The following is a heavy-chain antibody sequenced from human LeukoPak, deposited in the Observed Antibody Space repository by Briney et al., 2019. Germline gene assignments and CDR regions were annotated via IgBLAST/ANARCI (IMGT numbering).Heavy chain of an antibody. CDR3: ARGGETQYYYGSGRLYY. CDR2: IIPIFGTA. Sequence: GASVKVSCKAPGDTFSSYAISWVRQAPGQGLEWMGGIIPIFGTANHAQKFQGRVTITTDESTSTAYMELSSLRSEDTAVYYCARGGETQYYYGSGRLYYWGQGTLVTVSS. CDR1: GDTFSSYA. D-gene: IGHD3-10*01. J-gene: IGHJ4*02. V-gene: IGHV1-69*05.